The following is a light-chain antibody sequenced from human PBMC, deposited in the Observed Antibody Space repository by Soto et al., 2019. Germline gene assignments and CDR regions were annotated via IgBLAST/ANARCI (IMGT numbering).Light chain of an antibody. CDR1: QYINTR. Sequence: EIVLTQSPATLSSFPGDRVTHSCRASQYINTRLAWYQHRPGQAPRLLIYQTSIRAAGIPARFSASGSGTDFTLTISDVQPEDFALYYCHQRQSWPRTFGQGTKVDI. CDR3: HQRQSWPRT. CDR2: QTS. V-gene: IGKV3-11*01. J-gene: IGKJ1*01.